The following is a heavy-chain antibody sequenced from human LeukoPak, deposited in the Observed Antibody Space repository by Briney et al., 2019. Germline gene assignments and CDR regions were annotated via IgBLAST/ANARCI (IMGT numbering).Heavy chain of an antibody. J-gene: IGHJ4*02. D-gene: IGHD5-12*01. CDR2: ISPHNGNT. Sequence: ASVKVSCKASGYTFSTYGITWVRQAHGQGLEWLGWISPHNGNTNYAQKFQGRVTLTTDTSANTAYLELRSLRSDDTALYYCARDHLDIVPTIYSFWGQGTLVTVSS. V-gene: IGHV1-18*01. CDR1: GYTFSTYG. CDR3: ARDHLDIVPTIYSF.